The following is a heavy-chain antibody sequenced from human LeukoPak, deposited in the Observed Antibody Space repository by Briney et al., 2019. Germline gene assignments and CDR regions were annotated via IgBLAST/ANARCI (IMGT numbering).Heavy chain of an antibody. Sequence: ASVKVSCKASGYTFTGYYMHWVRQAPGQGLEWMGRINPNSGGTNYAQKFQGRVTMTRDTSISTAYKELSRLRSDDTAVYYCARDLFPSSGWYSLLYYWGQGTLVTVSS. J-gene: IGHJ4*02. CDR1: GYTFTGYY. CDR3: ARDLFPSSGWYSLLYY. CDR2: INPNSGGT. D-gene: IGHD6-19*01. V-gene: IGHV1-2*06.